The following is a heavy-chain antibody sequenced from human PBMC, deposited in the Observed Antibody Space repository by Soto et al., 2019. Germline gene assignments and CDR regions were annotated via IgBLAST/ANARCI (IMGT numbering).Heavy chain of an antibody. J-gene: IGHJ5*02. CDR1: GFTFSSYA. CDR3: ARDYYDSSGYYYPFA. Sequence: GGSLRLSCAASGFTFSSYAMHWVRQAPGKGLEWVAVISYDGSNKYYADSVKGRFTISRDNSKNTLYLQMNSLRAEDTAVYYCARDYYDSSGYYYPFAWGQGTLVTVSS. D-gene: IGHD3-22*01. CDR2: ISYDGSNK. V-gene: IGHV3-30-3*01.